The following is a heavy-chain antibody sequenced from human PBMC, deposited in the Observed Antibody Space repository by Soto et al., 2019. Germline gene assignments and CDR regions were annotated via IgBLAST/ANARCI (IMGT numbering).Heavy chain of an antibody. CDR1: GFIFGAHA. CDR2: INWIGGST. J-gene: IGHJ4*02. CDR3: ARHGGTPDLYFDY. D-gene: IGHD3-16*01. V-gene: IGHV3-20*04. Sequence: SGGSLRLSCAASGFIFGAHAMSWVRQAPGKGLEWVSAINWIGGSTNYADSMKDRFTISRDNAKNSLYLQMSSLRAEDTALYYCARHGGTPDLYFDYWGQGTPVNVSS.